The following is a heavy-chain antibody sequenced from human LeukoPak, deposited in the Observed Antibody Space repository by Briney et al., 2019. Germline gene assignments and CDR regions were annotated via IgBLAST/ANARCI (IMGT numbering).Heavy chain of an antibody. CDR2: ISAYNGNT. CDR1: GYTFTGYY. V-gene: IGHV1-18*04. Sequence: GASVKVSCKASGYTFTGYYMHWVRQAPGQGLEWMGWISAYNGNTNYAQKLQGRVTMTRDMSTSTVYMELSSPRSEDTAVYYCARSKMALNWFDPWGQGTLATVSS. CDR3: ARSKMALNWFDP. D-gene: IGHD5-24*01. J-gene: IGHJ5*02.